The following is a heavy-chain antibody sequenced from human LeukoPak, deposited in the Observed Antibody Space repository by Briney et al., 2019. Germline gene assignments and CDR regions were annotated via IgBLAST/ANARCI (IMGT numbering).Heavy chain of an antibody. J-gene: IGHJ4*02. CDR2: ISALNGNA. CDR3: ARDEQYQLMILDF. D-gene: IGHD3-16*01. Sequence: ASVKVSCKASGYTFSDYGFTWVRQAPGQGLEWMGWISALNGNANYAHKFRGRVTLTRDTSTGTAYMELRSLKSDDTAVYYCARDEQYQLMILDFWGQGTLITVSS. CDR1: GYTFSDYG. V-gene: IGHV1-18*01.